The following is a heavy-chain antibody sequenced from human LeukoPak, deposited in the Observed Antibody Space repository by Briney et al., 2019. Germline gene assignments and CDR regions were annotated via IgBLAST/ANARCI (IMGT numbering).Heavy chain of an antibody. V-gene: IGHV3-23*01. D-gene: IGHD3-22*01. CDR1: GFTFSSYA. Sequence: PGGPLRLSCAASGFTFSSYAMSWVRQAPGKGLEWVSAISGSGGSTYYADSVKGRFTISRDNSKNTLYLQMNSLRAEDTAVYYCAKGSGKYYDSSGRPYYYGMDVWGQGTTVTVSS. CDR2: ISGSGGST. J-gene: IGHJ6*02. CDR3: AKGSGKYYDSSGRPYYYGMDV.